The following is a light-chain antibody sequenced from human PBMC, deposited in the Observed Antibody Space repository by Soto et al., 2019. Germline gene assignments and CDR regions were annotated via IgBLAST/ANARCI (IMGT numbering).Light chain of an antibody. CDR1: SSNIGEDYD. Sequence: QAVVTQPPSVSGAPGQRITISCAGSSSNIGEDYDVEWIQQRPGTAPKVVIYGNHKRPSGIPERFSGSKSGTSASLAITGLQADDEADYCLVFDSSLTGWVFGGGTKVTVL. CDR2: GNH. V-gene: IGLV1-40*01. J-gene: IGLJ3*02. CDR3: LVFDSSLTGWV.